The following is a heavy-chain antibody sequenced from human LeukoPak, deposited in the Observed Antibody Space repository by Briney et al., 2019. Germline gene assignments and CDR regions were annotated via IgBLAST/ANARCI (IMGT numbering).Heavy chain of an antibody. V-gene: IGHV3-48*02. CDR1: GFTFSGYE. CDR3: ARDWVGYYGSGSYLDY. CDR2: ISSSSSTI. D-gene: IGHD3-10*01. J-gene: IGHJ4*02. Sequence: GGSLRLSCAASGFTFSGYEMNWVRQAPGKGLEWVSYISSSSSTIYYADSVKGRFTISRDNAKNSLYLQMNSLRDEDTAVYYCARDWVGYYGSGSYLDYWGQGTLVTVSS.